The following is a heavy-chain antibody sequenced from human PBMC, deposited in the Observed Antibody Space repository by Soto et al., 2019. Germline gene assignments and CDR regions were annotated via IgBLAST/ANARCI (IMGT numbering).Heavy chain of an antibody. D-gene: IGHD2-15*01. CDR1: GYTFTSNS. CDR3: ARRPHCSGGICYYGLDN. CDR2: MNPDSGHA. J-gene: IGHJ4*02. V-gene: IGHV1-8*02. Sequence: GASVKVSCKASGYTFTSNSIGWVRQAPGQGLEWMGWMNPDSGHAAYAQKFQGRVTLTTSTSTSTVYMEMRSLGSEDTAVYYCARRPHCSGGICYYGLDNWGQGTLVTVSS.